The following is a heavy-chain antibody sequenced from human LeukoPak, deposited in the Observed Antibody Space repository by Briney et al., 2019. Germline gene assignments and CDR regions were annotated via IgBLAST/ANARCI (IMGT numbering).Heavy chain of an antibody. CDR3: AKDIRSYSSSPHFDY. V-gene: IGHV3-43*02. Sequence: GGSLRLSCAASGFTFDDYAMHWVRQAPGKGLEWVSLISGDGGSTYYADSVKGRFTISRDNSKNSLYLQMNSLRTEYTALYYCAKDIRSYSSSPHFDYWGQGTLVTVSS. J-gene: IGHJ4*02. D-gene: IGHD6-6*01. CDR1: GFTFDDYA. CDR2: ISGDGGST.